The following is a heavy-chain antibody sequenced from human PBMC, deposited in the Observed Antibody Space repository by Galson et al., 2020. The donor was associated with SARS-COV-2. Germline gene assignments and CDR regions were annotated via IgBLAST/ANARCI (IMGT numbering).Heavy chain of an antibody. J-gene: IGHJ4*02. CDR1: GYKFNSDY. Sequence: GESLKISCKGSGYKFNSDYISWVRQMPGKGLEWMGRIDPSDSYTQYSPSFQGHVTISVDKSISTAYLQWSNLKASDSGIYYCARRAMPGTYYFDFWGQGTLVTVSS. CDR2: IDPSDSYT. D-gene: IGHD6-19*01. CDR3: ARRAMPGTYYFDF. V-gene: IGHV5-10-1*01.